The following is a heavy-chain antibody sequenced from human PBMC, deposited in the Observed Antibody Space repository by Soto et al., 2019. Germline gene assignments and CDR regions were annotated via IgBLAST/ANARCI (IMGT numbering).Heavy chain of an antibody. CDR2: IIPIFGTA. V-gene: IGHV1-69*01. CDR1: RVAFSKFI. J-gene: IGHJ6*02. D-gene: IGHD6-19*01. CDR3: AKVRYSSPMGYYYGMDV. Sequence: QAQLEQSGGEVKKPGSSVKVSCKASRVAFSKFIVTWVRQAPGLGLEWVGGIIPIFGTANYAQKFQGRVTITADESTSTSYMDVNNLRSEDTAVYYCAKVRYSSPMGYYYGMDVWGQVPTVTVSS.